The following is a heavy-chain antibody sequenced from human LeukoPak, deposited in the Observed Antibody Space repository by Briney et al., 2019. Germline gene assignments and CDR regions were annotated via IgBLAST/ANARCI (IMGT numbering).Heavy chain of an antibody. J-gene: IGHJ6*03. CDR2: IIPIFGTA. D-gene: IGHD3-10*01. CDR3: ASKGIYYMDV. V-gene: IGHV1-69*05. Sequence: GASVKVSCKASGGTFSSYAISWVRQAPGQGLEWMGRIIPIFGTANYAQKFQGRVTITTDESTSTAYMELSSLRSEDTAVYYCASKGIYYMDVWGKGTTVTVSS. CDR1: GGTFSSYA.